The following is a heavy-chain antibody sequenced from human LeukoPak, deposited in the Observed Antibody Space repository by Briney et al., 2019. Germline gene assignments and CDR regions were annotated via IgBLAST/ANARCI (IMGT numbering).Heavy chain of an antibody. J-gene: IGHJ4*02. Sequence: GGSLRLSCAASGFIFSNYGMNWARQAPGEGLEWVPGISDNGGGTYYADSLKGRFTISRDNSKNMLYLQMNSLRAEDTAVYYCAKESGALGAPLYDYWGRGILVTASS. D-gene: IGHD4/OR15-4a*01. CDR2: ISDNGGGT. V-gene: IGHV3-23*01. CDR1: GFIFSNYG. CDR3: AKESGALGAPLYDY.